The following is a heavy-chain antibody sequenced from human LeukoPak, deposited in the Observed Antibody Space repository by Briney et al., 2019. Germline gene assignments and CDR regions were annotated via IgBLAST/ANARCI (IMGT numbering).Heavy chain of an antibody. D-gene: IGHD3-22*01. CDR2: ISGSGGST. V-gene: IGHV3-23*01. CDR3: AKLSPGITMIVVVITH. Sequence: GGSLRLSCAASGFTLSSYAMSWVRQAPGKGLEWVSAISGSGGSTYYADSVKGRFTISRDNSKNTLYLQMNSLRAEDTAVYYCAKLSPGITMIVVVITHWGQGTLVTVSS. CDR1: GFTLSSYA. J-gene: IGHJ4*02.